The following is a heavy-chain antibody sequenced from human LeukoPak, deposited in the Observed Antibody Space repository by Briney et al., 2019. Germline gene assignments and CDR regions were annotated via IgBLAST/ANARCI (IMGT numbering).Heavy chain of an antibody. CDR3: AREAVAALDY. CDR2: FSSSPSHI. CDR1: GFTFSSYT. J-gene: IGHJ4*02. D-gene: IGHD6-19*01. V-gene: IGHV3-21*01. Sequence: GGSLRLSCAASGFTFSSYTMNWVRQAPGKGLEWLSSFSSSPSHIYYADSVQGRFTVSRDNAKNSLYLQMNSLRAEDTAVYCCAREAVAALDYWGQGTLVTVSS.